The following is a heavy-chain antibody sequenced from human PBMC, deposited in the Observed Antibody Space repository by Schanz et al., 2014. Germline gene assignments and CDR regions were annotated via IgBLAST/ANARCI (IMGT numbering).Heavy chain of an antibody. CDR1: GFNFGSHG. Sequence: VQLVESGGGVVQPGRSLRLSCAASGFNFGSHGMHWVRQAPGKGLEWVAVISYDGSFKNYADSVRGRITMSRDNSKKTMYLQRNNLRADDTADYYCARELPGVVAFDFWGQGTMVTVSS. CDR2: ISYDGSFK. D-gene: IGHD2-21*02. CDR3: ARELPGVVAFDF. V-gene: IGHV3-33*01. J-gene: IGHJ3*01.